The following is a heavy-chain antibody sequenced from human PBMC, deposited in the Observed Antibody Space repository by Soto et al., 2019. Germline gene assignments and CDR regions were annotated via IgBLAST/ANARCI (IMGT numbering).Heavy chain of an antibody. CDR1: GATFSSFA. Sequence: GASVKVSCKASGATFSSFAFSWVRQAPGQGLEWMGVIIPIFDTINYAQKFQGRVTITADESTRTAYMELSSLTSEDTAVYYCASPLKWSGYYIGFDYWGQGTLVTVSS. J-gene: IGHJ4*02. CDR3: ASPLKWSGYYIGFDY. CDR2: IIPIFDTI. D-gene: IGHD3-3*01. V-gene: IGHV1-69*13.